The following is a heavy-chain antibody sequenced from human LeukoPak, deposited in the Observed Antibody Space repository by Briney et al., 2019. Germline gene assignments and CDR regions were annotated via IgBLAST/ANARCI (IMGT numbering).Heavy chain of an antibody. CDR1: GGSFSGHY. CDR2: INHSGTT. CDR3: ARLRGYSYTN. Sequence: PSETLSLACAVYGGSFSGHYWSWIRQTPGKGLEWIADINHSGTTSYNPSLKSRVTMSVDTSKNQFSLKLSSVTAADTAVYYCARLRGYSYTNWGQGTLVTVSS. D-gene: IGHD5-18*01. J-gene: IGHJ4*02. V-gene: IGHV4-34*01.